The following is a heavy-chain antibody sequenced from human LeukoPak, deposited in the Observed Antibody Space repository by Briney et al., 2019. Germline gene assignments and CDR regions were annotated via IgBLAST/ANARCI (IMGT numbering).Heavy chain of an antibody. V-gene: IGHV4-38-2*02. Sequence: SETLSLTCTVSGDSISNPYYWGWIRQPPGKGLEWIGSISHSGSTFYTPSLRSRVTISLDTSKNQFSLKLSSVTTADTAVYYCARDLVTVTKGFDIWGLGTMVSVSS. CDR2: ISHSGST. J-gene: IGHJ3*02. CDR1: GDSISNPYY. D-gene: IGHD4-17*01. CDR3: ARDLVTVTKGFDI.